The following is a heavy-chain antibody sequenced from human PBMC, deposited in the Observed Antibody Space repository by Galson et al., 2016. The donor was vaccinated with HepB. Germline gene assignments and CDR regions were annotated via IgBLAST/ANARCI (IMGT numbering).Heavy chain of an antibody. Sequence: ETLSLTCAVSGGSISSSNWWSWVRQPPGKGLEWIAEIYHTGLTTYNPSLKSRVTISMDKSKNRLSLDLNSVTAADTAVYYCAREFAADAFDIWGQGTMVTVSS. J-gene: IGHJ3*02. CDR2: IYHTGLT. D-gene: IGHD3-10*01. CDR1: GGSISSSNW. CDR3: AREFAADAFDI. V-gene: IGHV4-4*02.